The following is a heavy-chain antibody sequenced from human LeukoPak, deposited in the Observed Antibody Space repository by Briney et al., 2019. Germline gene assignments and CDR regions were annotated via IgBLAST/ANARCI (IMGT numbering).Heavy chain of an antibody. V-gene: IGHV4-61*05. Sequence: SETLSLTCTVSGGSISSSSYYWGWIRQPPGKGLEWIGYIYYSGSTNYNPSLKSRVTISVDTSKNQFSLKLSSVTAADTAMYYCARVSGSGWFFDYWGQGTLVTVSS. J-gene: IGHJ4*02. CDR2: IYYSGST. D-gene: IGHD6-19*01. CDR3: ARVSGSGWFFDY. CDR1: GGSISSSSYY.